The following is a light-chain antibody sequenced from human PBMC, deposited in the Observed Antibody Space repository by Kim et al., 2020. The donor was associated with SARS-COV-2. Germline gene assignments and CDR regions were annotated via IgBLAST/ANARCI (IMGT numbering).Light chain of an antibody. CDR3: MQALQTPLT. J-gene: IGKJ1*01. V-gene: IGKV2-28*01. Sequence: PAAVACGCSRSRVDSTGYDYLDWYLQKPGQSPQLLSYLGSNRASGVPDRFSGSGSRTDFTLKISRVEAEDVGVYYCMQALQTPLTFGQGTKVDIK. CDR1: RSRVDSTGYDY. CDR2: LGS.